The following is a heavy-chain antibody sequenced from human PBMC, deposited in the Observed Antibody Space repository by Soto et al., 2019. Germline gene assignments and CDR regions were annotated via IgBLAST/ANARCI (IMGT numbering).Heavy chain of an antibody. Sequence: SETLSLTCTVSGASVSFGDYYWSCIRQPPGKGLEWIGYIYNSGGSYYNPSLKGRLTISIDTSENQFSLRLNSVTAADTAIYYCVGTGTTDDYWGRGTLVT. CDR3: VGTGTTDDY. J-gene: IGHJ4*02. CDR2: IYNSGGS. V-gene: IGHV4-30-4*01. CDR1: GASVSFGDYY. D-gene: IGHD4-17*01.